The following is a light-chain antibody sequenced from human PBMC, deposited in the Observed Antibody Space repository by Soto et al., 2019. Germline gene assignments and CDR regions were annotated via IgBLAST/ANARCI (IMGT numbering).Light chain of an antibody. V-gene: IGKV1-5*03. CDR1: QSISSW. Sequence: DLQMTQSPSTLSASVGDRVTITCRASQSISSWLAWYQQKPGKAPKSLIYKASSLESGVPSRFSGSGSGTEFTLTISSLQPDDFATYYCQQYNSYPVTFGGGTKVEIK. J-gene: IGKJ4*01. CDR2: KAS. CDR3: QQYNSYPVT.